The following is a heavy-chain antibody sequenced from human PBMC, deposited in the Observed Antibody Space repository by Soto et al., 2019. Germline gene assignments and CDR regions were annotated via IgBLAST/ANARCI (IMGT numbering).Heavy chain of an antibody. CDR1: GGSISSSSYY. V-gene: IGHV4-39*02. CDR3: ARESAYGGNPLAFDS. Sequence: SETLSLTCTVSGGSISSSSYYWGWIRQPPGKGLEWIGSIYYSGSTYYNPSLKSRVTISVDTSKNQFSLKLSSVTAADTAMYYCARESAYGGNPLAFDSWGQGTLVTVSS. J-gene: IGHJ4*02. D-gene: IGHD1-26*01. CDR2: IYYSGST.